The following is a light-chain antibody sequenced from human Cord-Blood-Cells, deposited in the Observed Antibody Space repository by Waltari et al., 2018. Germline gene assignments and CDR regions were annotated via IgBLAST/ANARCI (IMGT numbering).Light chain of an antibody. CDR1: RSVSSSY. Sequence: EIVLTQAPGTLSLSPGERDTLSCRASRSVSSSYLAWYQQKPGQAPRLLIYGASCRATGTPARSSGSGAGTDFTLSTSRLEPEDFAVYYCQQYGSSPYSLGQGTTLEIK. CDR2: GAS. J-gene: IGKJ2*03. CDR3: QQYGSSPYS. V-gene: IGKV3-20*01.